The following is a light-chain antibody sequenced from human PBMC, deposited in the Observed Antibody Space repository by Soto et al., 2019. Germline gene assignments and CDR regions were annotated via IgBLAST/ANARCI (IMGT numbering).Light chain of an antibody. V-gene: IGKV3-20*01. Sequence: EIVLTQSPATLSLSPGERATLSCRASQSDGSNFVAWYQHKPGQAPRLLIYGASTRATGIPDRFTGSGSGTDFTLTISRLEPEDFAVYYCQQYGSSVLTFGGGTKVDIK. CDR2: GAS. CDR3: QQYGSSVLT. CDR1: QSDGSNF. J-gene: IGKJ4*01.